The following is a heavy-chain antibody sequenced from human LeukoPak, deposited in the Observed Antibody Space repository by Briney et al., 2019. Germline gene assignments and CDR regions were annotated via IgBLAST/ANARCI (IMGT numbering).Heavy chain of an antibody. CDR2: IYTSGST. V-gene: IGHV4-4*09. CDR1: GGSISSYY. D-gene: IGHD6-6*01. Sequence: PSETLSLTCTVSGGSISSYYWSWIRQPPGKGLEWIGYIYTSGSTNYNPSLKSRVTISVDTSKNQFSLKLSSVTAADTAAYYCARHSSSAAAFDIWGQGTMVTVSS. J-gene: IGHJ3*02. CDR3: ARHSSSAAAFDI.